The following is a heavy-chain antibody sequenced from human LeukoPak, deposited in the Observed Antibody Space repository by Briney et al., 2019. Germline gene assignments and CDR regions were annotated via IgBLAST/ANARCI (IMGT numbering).Heavy chain of an antibody. Sequence: GGSLRLSCAASGFTFSNAWMSWVRQAPGKGLEWVGRIKSKTDGGTTDYAAPVKGRFTISRDDSKNTLYLQMNSLKTEDTAVYYCTPEYDFWSVSIGDAFDIWGQGKMVTVSS. J-gene: IGHJ3*02. D-gene: IGHD3-3*01. V-gene: IGHV3-15*01. CDR2: IKSKTDGGTT. CDR1: GFTFSNAW. CDR3: TPEYDFWSVSIGDAFDI.